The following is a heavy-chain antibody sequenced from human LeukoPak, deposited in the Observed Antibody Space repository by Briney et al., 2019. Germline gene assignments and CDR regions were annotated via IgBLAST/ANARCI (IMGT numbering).Heavy chain of an antibody. J-gene: IGHJ4*02. V-gene: IGHV4-59*11. CDR1: GGSISSHY. CDR2: IYYSGST. Sequence: SETLSLTCTVSGGSISSHYWGWIRQPPGKGLEWIGYIYYSGSTNYNPSLKSRVTISVDTSKNQFSLKLSSVTAADTAVYYCARSLQLWFYFDYWGQGTLVTVSS. CDR3: ARSLQLWFYFDY. D-gene: IGHD5-18*01.